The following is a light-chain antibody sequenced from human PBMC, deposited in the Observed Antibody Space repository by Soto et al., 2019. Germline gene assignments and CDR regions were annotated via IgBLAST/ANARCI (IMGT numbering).Light chain of an antibody. CDR1: SGSLSTTYY. CDR3: VLYMGSGISV. Sequence: QTVVTQEPSFSVSPGGTVTLTCGLSSGSLSTTYYPSWHQQNPGQAPRTLIYNTNTRSSGVPDRFSGSILGNKAALTITGAQAEDESDYYCVLYMGSGISVFGGGTKVTVL. CDR2: NTN. J-gene: IGLJ3*02. V-gene: IGLV8-61*01.